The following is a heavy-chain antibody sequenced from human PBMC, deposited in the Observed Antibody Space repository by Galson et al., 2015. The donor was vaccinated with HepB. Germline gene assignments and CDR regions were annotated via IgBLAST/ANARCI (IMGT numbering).Heavy chain of an antibody. D-gene: IGHD6-19*01. J-gene: IGHJ6*02. V-gene: IGHV1-24*01. CDR1: GYTLTELS. CDR2: FDPEDGET. Sequence: SVKVSCKVSGYTLTELSMHWVRQAPGKGLEWMGGFDPEDGETIYAQKFQGRVTMTEDTSTDTAYMELSSLRSEDTAVYYCATDPRIAVAGTADYYYGMDVWGQGTTVTVSS. CDR3: ATDPRIAVAGTADYYYGMDV.